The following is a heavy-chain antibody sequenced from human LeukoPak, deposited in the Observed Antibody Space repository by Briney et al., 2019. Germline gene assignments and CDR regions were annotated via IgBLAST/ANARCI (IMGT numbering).Heavy chain of an antibody. Sequence: ASVKVSCKASGYTFSRFALNWVRQAPGQGLEWMGWINTNTGDPTYAQGFTGRFVFSLDTSVSTAYLQISSLKAEDTAVYYCARVVVPASYLYYYGMDVWGQGTTVTVSS. CDR3: ARVVVPASYLYYYGMDV. D-gene: IGHD2-2*01. CDR2: INTNTGDP. J-gene: IGHJ6*02. CDR1: GYTFSRFA. V-gene: IGHV7-4-1*02.